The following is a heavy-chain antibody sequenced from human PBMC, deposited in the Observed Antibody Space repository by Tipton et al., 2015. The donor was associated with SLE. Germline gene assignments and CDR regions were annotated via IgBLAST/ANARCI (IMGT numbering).Heavy chain of an antibody. CDR3: ARGDCSSTSCLDY. Sequence: TLSLTCTVSGGSISSYYWSWIRQPPGKGLEWIGYIYYSGRTNYNPSLKSQVTISVDTSKNQFSLKLSSVTAADTAVYYCARGDCSSTSCLDYWGQGTLVTVSS. J-gene: IGHJ4*02. CDR2: IYYSGRT. V-gene: IGHV4-59*01. CDR1: GGSISSYY. D-gene: IGHD2-2*01.